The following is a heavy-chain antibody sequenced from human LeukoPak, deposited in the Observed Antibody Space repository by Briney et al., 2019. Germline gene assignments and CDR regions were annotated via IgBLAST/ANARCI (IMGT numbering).Heavy chain of an antibody. Sequence: SETLSLTCSVSGGSISNGGFYWSWIRQLPGKDLEWIGYIYYTVSTRYNPSLKSRVTISLDRSNTQYSRKLKSVTAADPAVYYCARARFLSSSIDIWGQGTLVTVSS. D-gene: IGHD6-6*01. CDR3: ARARFLSSSIDI. CDR1: GGSISNGGFY. J-gene: IGHJ3*02. V-gene: IGHV4-31*03. CDR2: IYYTVST.